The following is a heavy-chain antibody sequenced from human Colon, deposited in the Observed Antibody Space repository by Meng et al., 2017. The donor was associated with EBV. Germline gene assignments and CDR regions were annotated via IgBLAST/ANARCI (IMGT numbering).Heavy chain of an antibody. J-gene: IGHJ4*02. Sequence: VRRQAAGQGLVSPRVPLSLSCAVAGASISSNNWWGWVRQPPGKGLEWIGAIYHGGNTNYNPSLKSRVTISVDRSNDQFSLSLSSVTAADTAVYYCARGNAYNAPSFDYWGQGTLVTVSS. CDR1: GASISSNNW. CDR3: ARGNAYNAPSFDY. D-gene: IGHD5-24*01. V-gene: IGHV4-4*03. CDR2: IYHGGNT.